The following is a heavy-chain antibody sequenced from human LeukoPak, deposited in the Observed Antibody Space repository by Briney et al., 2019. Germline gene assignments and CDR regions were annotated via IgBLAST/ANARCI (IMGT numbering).Heavy chain of an antibody. CDR3: ARVSKQQGGLY. Sequence: GASVKVSCKASGYTFTSYAMHWVRQAPGQRLEWMGWINAGNGNTKYSQKFQGRVTITRDTSASTAYMELSSLRSDDTAVYYCARVSKQQGGLYWGQGTLVTVSS. J-gene: IGHJ4*02. V-gene: IGHV1-3*01. CDR1: GYTFTSYA. D-gene: IGHD6-13*01. CDR2: INAGNGNT.